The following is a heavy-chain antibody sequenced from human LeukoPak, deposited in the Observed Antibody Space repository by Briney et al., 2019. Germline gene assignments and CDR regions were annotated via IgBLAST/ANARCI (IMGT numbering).Heavy chain of an antibody. J-gene: IGHJ5*02. CDR1: GDSVSSSSYY. CDR3: ASLGTLRS. CDR2: ISYSGTN. D-gene: IGHD7-27*01. Sequence: KTSETPSLTCTVSGDSVSSSSYYWGWIRQPPGKGLEWIGSISYSGTNYNNPSLKSRVSISIDTSKNQFSVKLTSVTAADTAMYYCASLGTLRSWGQGTLVTVSS. V-gene: IGHV4-39*01.